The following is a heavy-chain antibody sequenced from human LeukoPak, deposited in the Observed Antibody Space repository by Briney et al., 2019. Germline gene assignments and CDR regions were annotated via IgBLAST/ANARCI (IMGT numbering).Heavy chain of an antibody. CDR1: GFTFDDYA. CDR3: AKDRHQWELSWAFDY. D-gene: IGHD1-26*01. V-gene: IGHV3-9*01. J-gene: IGHJ4*02. CDR2: ISWNSGSI. Sequence: PGRSLRLSCAASGFTFDDYAMHWVRQAPGKGLEWVSGISWNSGSIGYADSVKGRFTISRDNAKNSLYLQMNSLRAEDTALYYCAKDRHQWELSWAFDYWGQGTLVTVSS.